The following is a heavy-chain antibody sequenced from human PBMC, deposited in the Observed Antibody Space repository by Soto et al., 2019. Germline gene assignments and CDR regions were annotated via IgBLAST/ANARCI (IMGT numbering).Heavy chain of an antibody. CDR3: ARDLGWAFDS. Sequence: EVQLVESGGGSVQPGGSLRLSCAASGFTFSTFSMNWVRQAPGRGLEWISYISGGGRPISYADAVKGRFTISRDNAKNSLYLQMDSRTDEDTAVYYCARDLGWAFDSWGQGTLVTVS. CDR2: ISGGGRPI. CDR1: GFTFSTFS. J-gene: IGHJ4*02. D-gene: IGHD6-19*01. V-gene: IGHV3-48*02.